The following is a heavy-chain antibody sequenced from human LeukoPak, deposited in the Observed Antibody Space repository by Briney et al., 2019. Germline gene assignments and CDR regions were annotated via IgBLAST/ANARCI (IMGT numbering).Heavy chain of an antibody. CDR3: ANHPITD. J-gene: IGHJ4*02. D-gene: IGHD3-3*01. V-gene: IGHV3-48*03. CDR1: GFTFSTYE. Sequence: QAGGSLRLSCAASGFTFSTYEMTWVRQAPGKGLEWLSYISASGSTIYYADSVKGRFTISRDNAKNSLFLQMNSLRAEDTAVYYCANHPITDWGQGTLVTVSS. CDR2: ISASGSTI.